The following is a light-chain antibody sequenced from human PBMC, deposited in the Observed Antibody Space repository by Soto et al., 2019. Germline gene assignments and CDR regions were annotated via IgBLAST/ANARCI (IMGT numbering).Light chain of an antibody. CDR2: YGN. CDR3: AAWDDSLNGRV. J-gene: IGLJ1*01. V-gene: IGLV1-44*01. Sequence: QSVLTQPPSASGTPGQRVTISCSGSNSNIGSNTVNWYQQLPGTAPKLLIYYGNLRPSGVPDRISGSKSGTSASLAISGLQSDDEADYYCAAWDDSLNGRVFGNGTKVTVL. CDR1: NSNIGSNT.